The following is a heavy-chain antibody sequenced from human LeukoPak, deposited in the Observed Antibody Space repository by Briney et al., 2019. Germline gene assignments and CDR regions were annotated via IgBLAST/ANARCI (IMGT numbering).Heavy chain of an antibody. CDR3: ATDYDILTGYYRGGFDY. CDR2: IYYSGST. CDR1: GGSFSGYY. D-gene: IGHD3-9*01. J-gene: IGHJ4*02. V-gene: IGHV4-34*01. Sequence: PSETLSLTCAVYGGSFSGYYWSWIRQPPGKGLEWIGSIYYSGSTYYNPSLKSRVTISVDTSKNQFSLKLSSVTAADTAVYYCATDYDILTGYYRGGFDYWGQGTLVTVSS.